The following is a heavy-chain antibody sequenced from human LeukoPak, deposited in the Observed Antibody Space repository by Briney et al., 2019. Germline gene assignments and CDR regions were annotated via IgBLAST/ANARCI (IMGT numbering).Heavy chain of an antibody. V-gene: IGHV3-74*01. Sequence: GGSLRLYCVASGLSISNYWMHWVRLVPGKGLMWVSRIRVDGTNTTYADSMKGRFTVSRDNAKNTLYLQMNSLRAEDTAVYYCAASDYFHFWGQGTLVSVSS. CDR3: AASDYFHF. J-gene: IGHJ4*02. CDR2: IRVDGTNT. CDR1: GLSISNYW.